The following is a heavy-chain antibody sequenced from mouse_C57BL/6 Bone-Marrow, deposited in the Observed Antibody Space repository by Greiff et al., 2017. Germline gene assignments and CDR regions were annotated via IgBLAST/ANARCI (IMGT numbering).Heavy chain of an antibody. Sequence: QVQLQQPGAELVMPGASVKLSCKASGYTFTSYWMHWVKQRPGQGLEWIGEIDPSDSYTNYTHKFKGKSTLTVDQSSSTAYMQLSGLTSEDSAVYCWARPIYDGYPWDCDVWGTGTAVTVSS. V-gene: IGHV1-69*01. CDR1: GYTFTSYW. D-gene: IGHD2-3*01. CDR2: IDPSDSYT. CDR3: ARPIYDGYPWDCDV. J-gene: IGHJ1*03.